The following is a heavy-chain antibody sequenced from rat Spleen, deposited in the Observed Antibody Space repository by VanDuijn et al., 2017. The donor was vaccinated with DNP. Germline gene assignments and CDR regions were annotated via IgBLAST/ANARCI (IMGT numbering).Heavy chain of an antibody. Sequence: EVQLVESGGGLVQPGRSLKLSCAASGFTFSDYFMAWVRQAPKKGLHWVASVSPSGGDTYYRDSVKGRFTISRDNAESTLYLQMDSLGSEDTATYYCATHGYYNSDWFAYWGQGTLVTVSS. D-gene: IGHD1-1*01. J-gene: IGHJ3*01. CDR3: ATHGYYNSDWFAY. CDR1: GFTFSDYF. CDR2: VSPSGGDT. V-gene: IGHV5-25*01.